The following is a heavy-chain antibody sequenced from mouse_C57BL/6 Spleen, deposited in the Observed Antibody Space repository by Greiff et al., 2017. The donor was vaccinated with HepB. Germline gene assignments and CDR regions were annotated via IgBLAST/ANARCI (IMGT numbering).Heavy chain of an antibody. CDR2: IDPENGDT. D-gene: IGHD1-1*01. Sequence: EVKLMESGAELVRPGASVKLSCTASGFNIKDDYMHWVKQRPEQGLEWIGWIDPENGDTEYASKFQGKATITADTSSNTAYLQLSSLTSEDTAVYYCTTTNYGSRRAYFDYWGQGTTLTVSS. J-gene: IGHJ2*01. CDR3: TTTNYGSRRAYFDY. CDR1: GFNIKDDY. V-gene: IGHV14-4*01.